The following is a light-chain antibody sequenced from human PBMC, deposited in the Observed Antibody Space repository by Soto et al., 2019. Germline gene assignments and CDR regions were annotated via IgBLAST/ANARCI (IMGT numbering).Light chain of an antibody. CDR2: AAS. CDR1: QGINHF. J-gene: IGKJ4*01. V-gene: IGKV1-27*01. CDR3: QKYDGSPLT. Sequence: DIQMTQSPSSLSASIGDRVTITCRASQGINHFLDWYQQKPGKVPKLLIYAASTLHSGVPSRFSGSGSGTDFSLTISSLQHEDVATYYCQKYDGSPLTYGGGTKVEIK.